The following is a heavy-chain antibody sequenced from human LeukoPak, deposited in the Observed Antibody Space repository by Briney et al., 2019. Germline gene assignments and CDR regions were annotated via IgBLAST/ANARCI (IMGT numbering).Heavy chain of an antibody. J-gene: IGHJ4*02. CDR2: ISSSSSYI. CDR1: GFTFSSYS. D-gene: IGHD3-10*01. CDR3: ARAYYGRFDY. V-gene: IGHV3-21*01. Sequence: GGSLRLSCAASGFTFSSYSMNWVRQAPGKGLEWVSSISSSSSYIYYADSVKGRFTISRENDKNSLYLQMNSLKAEDTAVYYCARAYYGRFDYWGQGTLVTVSS.